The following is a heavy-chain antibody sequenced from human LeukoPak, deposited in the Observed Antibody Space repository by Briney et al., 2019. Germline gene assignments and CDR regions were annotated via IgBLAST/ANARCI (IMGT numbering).Heavy chain of an antibody. CDR1: GGSFSGYY. D-gene: IGHD3-3*01. V-gene: IGHV4-34*01. CDR3: ARGPSMYYDFWSGCQGPWFDP. CDR2: IYYSGST. J-gene: IGHJ5*02. Sequence: SETLSLTCAVYGGSFSGYYWSWIRQPPGKGLEWIGYIYYSGSTYYNPSLKSRVTISVDTSKNQFSLKLSSVTAADTAVYYCARGPSMYYDFWSGCQGPWFDPWGQGTLVTVSS.